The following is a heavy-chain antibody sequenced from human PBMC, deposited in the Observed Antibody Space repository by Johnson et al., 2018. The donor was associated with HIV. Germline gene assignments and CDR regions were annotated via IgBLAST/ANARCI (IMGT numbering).Heavy chain of an antibody. CDR1: GFTFSSYA. Sequence: QVQLVESGGGVVQPGRSLRLSCAASGFTFSSYAMHWVRQAPGKGLEWVAVISYDGSNKYYADSVKGRFTISRDNSKNTLYLQMNSLRAEDTAVYYCAGAGDHDAFDIWGQVTMVTVSS. CDR2: ISYDGSNK. CDR3: AGAGDHDAFDI. J-gene: IGHJ3*02. D-gene: IGHD7-27*01. V-gene: IGHV3-30*14.